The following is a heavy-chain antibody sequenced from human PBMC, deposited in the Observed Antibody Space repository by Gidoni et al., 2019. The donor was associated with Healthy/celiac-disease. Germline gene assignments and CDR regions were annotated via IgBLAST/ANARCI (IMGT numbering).Heavy chain of an antibody. J-gene: IGHJ6*02. CDR2: IYYSGST. CDR3: ARDLVIAAAEWDYYYGMDV. Sequence: QVQLQESCPGLVKPSETLSLTCTVSGGSISSYYWSWIRQPPGKGLEWIGYIYYSGSTNYNPSLKSRVTISVDTSKNQFSLKLSSVTAADTAVYYCARDLVIAAAEWDYYYGMDVWGQGTTVTVSS. D-gene: IGHD6-13*01. CDR1: GGSISSYY. V-gene: IGHV4-59*01.